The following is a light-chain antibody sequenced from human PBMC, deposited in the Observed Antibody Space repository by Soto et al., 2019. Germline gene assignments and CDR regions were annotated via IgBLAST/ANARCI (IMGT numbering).Light chain of an antibody. Sequence: QSVLTQPPSASGTPGQRVTISCSGSSSNIGSNTVTWYQQLPGTAPKLLIYRNNQRPSGVPDRFSGSKSGTSASLAISGLQSEYEADYYCAAWDDSLNGLFGGGTKLTVL. CDR2: RNN. CDR3: AAWDDSLNGL. CDR1: SSNIGSNT. J-gene: IGLJ2*01. V-gene: IGLV1-44*01.